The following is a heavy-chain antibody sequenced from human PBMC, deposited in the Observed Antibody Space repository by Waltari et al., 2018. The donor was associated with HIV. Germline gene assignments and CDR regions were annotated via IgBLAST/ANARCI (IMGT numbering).Heavy chain of an antibody. V-gene: IGHV3-7*01. Sequence: EVQLVESGGGLVQPGGSLRLSCAASGFTFSSYWMSWVRQAPGKGLEWVANIKQDGSEKYYVDSVKGRFTISRDNAKNSLYLQMNGLRAEDTAVYYCARESSTDAFDIWGQGTMVTVSS. CDR1: GFTFSSYW. CDR3: ARESSTDAFDI. J-gene: IGHJ3*02. D-gene: IGHD6-19*01. CDR2: IKQDGSEK.